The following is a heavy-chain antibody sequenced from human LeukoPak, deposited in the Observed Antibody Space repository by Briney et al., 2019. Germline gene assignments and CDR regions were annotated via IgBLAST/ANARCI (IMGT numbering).Heavy chain of an antibody. CDR1: GYTFTGYY. CDR3: AILDFWSGYFDY. D-gene: IGHD3-3*01. CDR2: INPNSGGT. Sequence: ASVKVSCKASGYTFTGYYMHWVRQAPGQGREWMGWINPNSGGTNYAQKFQGRVTMTRDTSISTAYMELSRLRSDDTALYYCAILDFWSGYFDYWGQGTLVTVSS. J-gene: IGHJ4*02. V-gene: IGHV1-2*02.